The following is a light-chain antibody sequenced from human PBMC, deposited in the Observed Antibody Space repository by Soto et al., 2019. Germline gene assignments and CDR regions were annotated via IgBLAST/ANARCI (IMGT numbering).Light chain of an antibody. V-gene: IGKV3-11*01. CDR3: QQRSNWPRT. Sequence: EIVLTQSPATLSLSPGERATFSCRASQSVSSYLAWYQQKPGQAPRLLIYDASNRATGIPARFSGSGSGTDFTITISRLEPADFAVYYCQQRSNWPRTFGPGTKVEIK. J-gene: IGKJ1*01. CDR1: QSVSSY. CDR2: DAS.